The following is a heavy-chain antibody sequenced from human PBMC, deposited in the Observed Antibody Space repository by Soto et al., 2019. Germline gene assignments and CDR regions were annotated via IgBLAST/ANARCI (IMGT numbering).Heavy chain of an antibody. CDR2: IGVYNGAT. V-gene: IGHV1-18*01. D-gene: IGHD1-7*01. Sequence: QAQLVQSGAEVKKPGASVRVSCKASGYTFTSSGVAWVRQAPGQGLEWMGWIGVYNGATSYAPKLQGRVTVTTDTSTGTAYMELTSLTFDDTAMYYCARDFAYAQFELWGQGTLVTVSS. CDR1: GYTFTSSG. J-gene: IGHJ4*02. CDR3: ARDFAYAQFEL.